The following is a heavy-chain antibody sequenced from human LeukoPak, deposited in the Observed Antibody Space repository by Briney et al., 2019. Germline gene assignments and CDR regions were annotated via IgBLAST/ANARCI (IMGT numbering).Heavy chain of an antibody. CDR3: ARVDYSSSSYAY. J-gene: IGHJ4*02. CDR2: IIPILGIA. CDR1: GGAFNQHA. V-gene: IGHV1-69*04. D-gene: IGHD6-6*01. Sequence: SVKASCKASGGAFNQHAFSWVRQAPGQGLEWMGRIIPILGIANYAQKFQGRVTITADKSTSTAYMELSSLRSEDTAVYYCARVDYSSSSYAYWGQGTLVTVSS.